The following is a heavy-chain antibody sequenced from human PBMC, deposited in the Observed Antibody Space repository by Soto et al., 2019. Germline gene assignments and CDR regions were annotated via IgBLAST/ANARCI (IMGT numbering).Heavy chain of an antibody. CDR1: GFTFSSYA. J-gene: IGHJ4*02. Sequence: HPVGSLRLSCAASGFTFSSYAMSWVRQAPGKGLEWVSAISGSGGSTYYADSVKGRFTISRDNSKNTLYLQMNSLRAEDTAVYYCAKDLLRDYYDSSGYGYWGQGTLVTVSS. CDR2: ISGSGGST. CDR3: AKDLLRDYYDSSGYGY. V-gene: IGHV3-23*01. D-gene: IGHD3-22*01.